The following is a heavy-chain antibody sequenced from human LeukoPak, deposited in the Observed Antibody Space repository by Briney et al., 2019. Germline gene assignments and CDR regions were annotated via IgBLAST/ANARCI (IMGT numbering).Heavy chain of an antibody. D-gene: IGHD1-1*01. CDR1: GFTFSTYS. Sequence: GGSLRLSCAASGFTFSTYSMNWVRQAPGKGLEWVSYISSSSSGIYFADSVQGRFTTSRDNGKNSLYLQMNSLRAEDTAVYYCTRDANWNPDYWGQGTLVTVSS. J-gene: IGHJ4*02. V-gene: IGHV3-48*01. CDR2: ISSSSSGI. CDR3: TRDANWNPDY.